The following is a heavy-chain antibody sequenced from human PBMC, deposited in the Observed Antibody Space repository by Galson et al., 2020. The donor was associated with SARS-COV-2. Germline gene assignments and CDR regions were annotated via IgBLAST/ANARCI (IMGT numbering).Heavy chain of an antibody. D-gene: IGHD2-15*01. CDR3: LKEIQNGGLDY. J-gene: IGHJ4*02. CDR1: GLAHDDRA. V-gene: IGHV3-9*01. Sequence: SLKISCAVSGLAHDDRAMHRIRQAPGKGLEWVSGINGKSRTTGYANSVKGRFIISRDNAKNFFYLQMNSLTVEDTVLYYCLKEIQNGGLDYWGQGTLVSVSS. CDR2: INGKSRTT.